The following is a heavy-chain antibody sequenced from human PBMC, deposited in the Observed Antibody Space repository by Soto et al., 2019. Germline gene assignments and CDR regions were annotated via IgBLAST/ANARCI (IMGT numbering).Heavy chain of an antibody. Sequence: ASVKVSCKASGYTFTSYGISWVRQAPGQGLEWMGWISAYNGNTNYAQKLQGRVTMTTDTSTSTAYMELRSLRSDDTAVYYCASEITFGGVITPGAFDIWGQGTMVTVSS. D-gene: IGHD3-16*02. J-gene: IGHJ3*02. CDR3: ASEITFGGVITPGAFDI. CDR2: ISAYNGNT. V-gene: IGHV1-18*01. CDR1: GYTFTSYG.